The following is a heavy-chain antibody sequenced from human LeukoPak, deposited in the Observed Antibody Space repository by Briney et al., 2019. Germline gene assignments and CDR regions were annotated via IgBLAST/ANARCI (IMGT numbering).Heavy chain of an antibody. CDR2: ISGSGGST. J-gene: IGHJ6*02. D-gene: IGHD5-18*01. Sequence: PGGSLRLSCAASGFTFSSYAMSWVRQAPGKGLEWVSAISGSGGSTYYADSVKGRFTISRDNSKNTLYLQMDSLRAEDTAVYYCAKDRLDTAMGSGMDVWGQGTTVTVSS. V-gene: IGHV3-23*01. CDR1: GFTFSSYA. CDR3: AKDRLDTAMGSGMDV.